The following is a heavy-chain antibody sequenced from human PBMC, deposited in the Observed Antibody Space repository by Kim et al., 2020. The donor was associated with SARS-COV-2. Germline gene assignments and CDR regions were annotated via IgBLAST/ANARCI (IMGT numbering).Heavy chain of an antibody. CDR2: IYYSGST. CDR1: GGSISSSSYY. J-gene: IGHJ5*02. CDR3: ARHVDYGDYSGQQIGFDP. Sequence: SETLSLTCTVSGGSISSSSYYWGWIRQPPGKGLEWIGSIYYSGSTYYNPSLKSRVTISVDTSKNQFSLKLSSVTAADTAVYYCARHVDYGDYSGQQIGFDPWGQGTLVTVSS. D-gene: IGHD4-17*01. V-gene: IGHV4-39*01.